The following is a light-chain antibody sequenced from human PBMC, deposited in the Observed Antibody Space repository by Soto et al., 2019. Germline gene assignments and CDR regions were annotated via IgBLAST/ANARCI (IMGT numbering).Light chain of an antibody. J-gene: IGKJ5*01. Sequence: DIQMTQSPSSLSASVGDRVTITCRASQSISSYLNWYQQKPGKAPKLLIYAASSLQSGVPSRFSGSGSGTVFTLPISSLHPEDFATYYCQQIYSTPSITFGQGTRLEIK. CDR3: QQIYSTPSIT. CDR1: QSISSY. V-gene: IGKV1-39*01. CDR2: AAS.